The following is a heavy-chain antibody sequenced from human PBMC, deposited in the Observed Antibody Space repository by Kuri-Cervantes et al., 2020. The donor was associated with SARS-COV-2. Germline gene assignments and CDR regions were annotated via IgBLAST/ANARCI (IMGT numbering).Heavy chain of an antibody. Sequence: ASVKVSCKASGYTFTGYYMHWVRQAPGQGLEWMGIINPSGGSTSYAQKFQGRVTMTTDTSTSTAYMELRSLRSDDTAVYYCATSEYGVDAFDIWGQGTMVTVSS. CDR3: ATSEYGVDAFDI. CDR2: INPSGGST. J-gene: IGHJ3*02. V-gene: IGHV1-46*01. D-gene: IGHD2-2*01. CDR1: GYTFTGYY.